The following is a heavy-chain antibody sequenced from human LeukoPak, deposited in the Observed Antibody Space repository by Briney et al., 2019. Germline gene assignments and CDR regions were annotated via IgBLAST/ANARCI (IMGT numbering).Heavy chain of an antibody. CDR2: INHGGGT. V-gene: IGHV4-34*01. D-gene: IGHD2-2*02. CDR1: GGSFSDYF. Sequence: SETLSLTCAVYGGSFSDYFWNWIRQTPGKGLEWIGEINHGGGTNYNPSLKSRATISVDTSKKQFSLNLTSVTAADTAVYYCARGLPATAIRQKGGFDYWGQGTLVTVSS. J-gene: IGHJ4*02. CDR3: ARGLPATAIRQKGGFDY.